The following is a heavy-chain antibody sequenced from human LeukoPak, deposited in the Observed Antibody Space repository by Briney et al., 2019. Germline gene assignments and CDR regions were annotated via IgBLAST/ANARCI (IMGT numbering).Heavy chain of an antibody. D-gene: IGHD6-19*01. V-gene: IGHV4-4*02. J-gene: IGHJ4*02. CDR2: IYHSGST. CDR3: ARDGAWGDSSVWFGFYY. CDR1: GGSISSSNW. Sequence: SETLSLTCAVSGGSISSSNWWSWVRQPPGEGLEWIGEIYHSGSTNYNPSLKSRVTISVDKSKNQFSLKLSSVTAADTAVYYCARDGAWGDSSVWFGFYYWGQGTLVTVSS.